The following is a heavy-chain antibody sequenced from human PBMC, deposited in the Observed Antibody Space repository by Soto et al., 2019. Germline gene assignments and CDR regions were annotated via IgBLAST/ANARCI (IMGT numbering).Heavy chain of an antibody. CDR2: IHYTGGT. D-gene: IGHD2-21*02. Sequence: QVQLQESGPGLVKASQTLSLTCTVSGDSISSGDYYWSWIRQSPGKGLEWIGYIHYTGGTYYNPSLKSRFTISLDTSKNQFSLKLSSVTAADTAVYYCATCGGDCFFDYWGQGTLVTVSS. CDR1: GDSISSGDYY. CDR3: ATCGGDCFFDY. V-gene: IGHV4-30-4*01. J-gene: IGHJ4*02.